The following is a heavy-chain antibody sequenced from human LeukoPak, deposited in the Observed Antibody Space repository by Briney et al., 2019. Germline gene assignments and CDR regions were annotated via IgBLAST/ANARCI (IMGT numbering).Heavy chain of an antibody. Sequence: GGSLRLSCAASGFTFSSYAMSWVRQAPGKGLEWVSAISGSGGSTYYADSVKGRFTISRDNSKNTLYLQMNSLRAEDTAVYYCAKDPKTSNWNDEPYYCYYGMDVWGQGTTVTVSS. V-gene: IGHV3-23*01. CDR3: AKDPKTSNWNDEPYYCYYGMDV. J-gene: IGHJ6*02. D-gene: IGHD1-20*01. CDR1: GFTFSSYA. CDR2: ISGSGGST.